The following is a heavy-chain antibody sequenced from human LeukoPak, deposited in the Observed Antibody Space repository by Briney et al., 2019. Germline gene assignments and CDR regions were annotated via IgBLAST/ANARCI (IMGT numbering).Heavy chain of an antibody. CDR2: ISYSGNT. Sequence: SETLSLTCTVSGGSIISSDYHWGWVRQPPGKGLEWIGTISYSGNTDYNPSLRSRVTISVDTSNNQFSLRLGSVTAADTAVYHCARVVPAAITGPFDYWGQGTLVTVSS. CDR3: ARVVPAAITGPFDY. CDR1: GGSIISSDYH. J-gene: IGHJ4*02. D-gene: IGHD2-2*02. V-gene: IGHV4-39*01.